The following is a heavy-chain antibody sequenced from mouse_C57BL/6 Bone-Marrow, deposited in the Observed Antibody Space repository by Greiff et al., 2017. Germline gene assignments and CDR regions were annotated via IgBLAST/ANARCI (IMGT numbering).Heavy chain of an antibody. CDR1: GYTFTSYW. CDR3: ARRTTAFDV. V-gene: IGHV1-50*01. J-gene: IGHJ1*03. Sequence: QVQLQQPGAELVKPGASVKLSCKASGYTFTSYWMQWVKQRPGQGLEWIGEIDPSASYTNYNQKFKGKATLTVDTSSSTAYMQLSSLTSEDSAVXYCARRTTAFDVWGTGTTVTVSS. D-gene: IGHD1-2*01. CDR2: IDPSASYT.